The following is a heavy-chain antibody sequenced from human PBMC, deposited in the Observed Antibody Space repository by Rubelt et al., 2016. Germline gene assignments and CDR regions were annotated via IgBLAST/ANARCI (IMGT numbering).Heavy chain of an antibody. CDR3: ARAGYSSGKTRFDP. D-gene: IGHD6-19*01. CDR1: GDSVSSNSAA. Sequence: QVQLQQSGPGLVKPSQTLSLTCAISGDSVSSNSAAWNWIRQSPTRGLEWLGRTYYRSKWYNDYAVSVKSRITISPDTSKIQFSLQLNSVTPEDTAVYYCARAGYSSGKTRFDPWGQGTLVTVSS. V-gene: IGHV6-1*01. CDR2: TYYRSKWYN. J-gene: IGHJ5*02.